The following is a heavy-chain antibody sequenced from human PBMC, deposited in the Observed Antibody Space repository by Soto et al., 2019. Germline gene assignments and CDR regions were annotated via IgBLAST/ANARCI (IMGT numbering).Heavy chain of an antibody. J-gene: IGHJ5*02. CDR1: GGPISGSRYF. V-gene: IGHV4-39*01. Sequence: QLQLQESGPGLVRPSETLSLTCSVSGGPISGSRYFWGWIRQPPGKGLEWIGSMYYSGSYYNPSLRSRLTMSVDTSNNPFSLKLRSMTAAYTAVYYCVRPNPGSGGGAWFDPWGPGTLVSVSS. CDR2: MYYSGS. D-gene: IGHD2-15*01. CDR3: VRPNPGSGGGAWFDP.